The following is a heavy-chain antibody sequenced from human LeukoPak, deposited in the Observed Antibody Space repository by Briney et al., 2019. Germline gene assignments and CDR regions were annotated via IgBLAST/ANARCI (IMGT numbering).Heavy chain of an antibody. CDR2: ISGSGGST. Sequence: GGSLRLSCAASGFTFSSYAMIWVRQAPGKGLEWVSAISGSGGSTYYADSVKGRFTVSRDNSKNTLYLQMNSLRAEDTAVYYCAKTLQLLSNYYYYMDGWGKGTTVTVSS. V-gene: IGHV3-23*01. CDR3: AKTLQLLSNYYYYMDG. CDR1: GFTFSSYA. D-gene: IGHD4-11*01. J-gene: IGHJ6*03.